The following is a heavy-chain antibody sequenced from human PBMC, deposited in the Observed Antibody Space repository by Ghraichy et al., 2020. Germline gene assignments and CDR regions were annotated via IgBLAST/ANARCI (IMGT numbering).Heavy chain of an antibody. CDR3: AKDSYGSGSSDSADY. CDR1: GFSFSSYG. V-gene: IGHV3-30*02. J-gene: IGHJ4*02. Sequence: GESLNISCAASGFSFSSYGMHWVRQAPGKGPEWVAFIRYDGSNKYYADSVKGRFTISRDNSKNTLYLQMNSLRAEDTAVYYCAKDSYGSGSSDSADYWGQGTLVTVSS. CDR2: IRYDGSNK. D-gene: IGHD3-10*01.